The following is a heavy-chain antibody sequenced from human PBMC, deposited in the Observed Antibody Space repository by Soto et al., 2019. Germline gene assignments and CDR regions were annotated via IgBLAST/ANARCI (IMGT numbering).Heavy chain of an antibody. V-gene: IGHV1-3*01. CDR1: GNSFTTSA. CDR3: TRESAPGGFEH. D-gene: IGHD3-16*01. Sequence: QVQLVQSGSEVRKPGASVKISCEAPGNSFTTSAIHWVRQAPGQRPEWLGWINAGNGYTKYSQTFQGRVTITRDTSASTVYMELSSLKYEDTGVYYCTRESAPGGFEHWGQGTRVTVSS. J-gene: IGHJ4*02. CDR2: INAGNGYT.